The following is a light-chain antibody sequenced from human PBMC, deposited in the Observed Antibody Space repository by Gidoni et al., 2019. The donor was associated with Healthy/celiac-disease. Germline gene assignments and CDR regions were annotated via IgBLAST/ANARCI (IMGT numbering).Light chain of an antibody. CDR2: AAS. CDR3: QQSYSTLWT. J-gene: IGKJ1*01. CDR1: QSMSSY. Sequence: DIQMTQSPSSLSASVGDRVTITCRASQSMSSYLNWYQQKPGKAPKLLIYAASSLQSGVPSRFSGSGSGTDFTLTISSMQPEDFATYYCQQSYSTLWTFGQGAKVELK. V-gene: IGKV1-39*01.